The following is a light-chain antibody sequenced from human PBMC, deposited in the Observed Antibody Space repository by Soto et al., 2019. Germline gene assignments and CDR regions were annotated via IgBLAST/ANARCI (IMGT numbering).Light chain of an antibody. CDR1: QSIRSD. CDR3: LQLYNFSWT. Sequence: DIQMTQSPSSLSASVGDIVTITCRASQSIRSDLNWYQQKPGKAPNLLIYAASSLQSGVPPRFSGSGSGTDFTLTISCLQPEDSATSYCLQLYNFSWTFGQGTKVDIK. J-gene: IGKJ1*01. V-gene: IGKV1-39*01. CDR2: AAS.